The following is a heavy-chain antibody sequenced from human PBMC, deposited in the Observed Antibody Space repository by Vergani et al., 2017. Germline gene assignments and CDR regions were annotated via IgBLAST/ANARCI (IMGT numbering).Heavy chain of an antibody. CDR1: GGSISSYY. V-gene: IGHV4-59*01. J-gene: IGHJ5*02. CDR2: IYYSGST. CDR3: ARHPDYDLWFDP. D-gene: IGHD3-3*01. Sequence: QVQLQESGPGLVKPSETLSLTCTVSGGSISSYYWTWIRQSPGKGLEWIGYIYYSGSTNYNPSLKSRVTISVDSSKNQFSLKLSSVSAADTAVYYCARHPDYDLWFDPWGQGTLVTVSS.